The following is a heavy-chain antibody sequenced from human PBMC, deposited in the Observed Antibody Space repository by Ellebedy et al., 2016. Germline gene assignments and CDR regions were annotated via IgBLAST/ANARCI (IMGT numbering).Heavy chain of an antibody. V-gene: IGHV1-8*01. Sequence: ASVKVSCKASGYTFTSYDINWVRQATGQGLEWMGWMNPNSGNTGYGQKFQGRVTMTRNTSISTAYMELSSLRSEDPAVYYCARNGYCSGGSCYGALSYYYGMDVWGQGTTVTVS. CDR2: MNPNSGNT. CDR1: GYTFTSYD. D-gene: IGHD2-15*01. J-gene: IGHJ6*02. CDR3: ARNGYCSGGSCYGALSYYYGMDV.